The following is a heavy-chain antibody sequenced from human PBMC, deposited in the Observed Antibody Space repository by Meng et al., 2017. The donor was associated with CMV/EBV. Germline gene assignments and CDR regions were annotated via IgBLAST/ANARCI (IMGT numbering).Heavy chain of an antibody. Sequence: GESLKISCAASGFTLSRYWMTWVRQAPGKGLEWVANIKEDGAEKYYVDSVKGRFTISRDNAKNSPFLHINSLRADDTAVYYCARERFPRFGGQGTLVTVSS. D-gene: IGHD3-10*01. V-gene: IGHV3-7*01. CDR3: ARERFPRF. CDR2: IKEDGAEK. J-gene: IGHJ4*02. CDR1: GFTLSRYW.